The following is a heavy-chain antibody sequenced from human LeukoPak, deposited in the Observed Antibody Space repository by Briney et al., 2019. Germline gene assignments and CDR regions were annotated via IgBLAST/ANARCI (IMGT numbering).Heavy chain of an antibody. CDR2: ISYDGSNK. Sequence: SCKASGYTFTSYYMHWVRQAPGKGLEWVAVISYDGSNKYHADSVKGRFTISRDNSKSTLYLQMNSLRPEDTAVYYCARGSSFDYWGQGTLVTVSS. CDR1: GYTFTSYY. CDR3: ARGSSFDY. J-gene: IGHJ4*02. V-gene: IGHV3-30*03. D-gene: IGHD6-13*01.